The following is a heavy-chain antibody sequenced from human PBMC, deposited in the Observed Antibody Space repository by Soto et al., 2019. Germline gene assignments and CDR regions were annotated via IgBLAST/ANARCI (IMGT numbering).Heavy chain of an antibody. Sequence: GGSLRLSCAASGFTFSSYAMSWVRPAPGKGSEWVSAISGSGGSTYYADSVKGRFTISRDNSKNTLYLQMNSLRAEYTAVYYCAKDATFRITMVRGVIITSLDYWGQGTLVTVSS. D-gene: IGHD3-10*01. CDR2: ISGSGGST. V-gene: IGHV3-23*01. J-gene: IGHJ4*02. CDR1: GFTFSSYA. CDR3: AKDATFRITMVRGVIITSLDY.